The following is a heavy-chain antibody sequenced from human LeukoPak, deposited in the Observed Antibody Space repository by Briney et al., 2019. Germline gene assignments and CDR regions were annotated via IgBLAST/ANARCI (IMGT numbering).Heavy chain of an antibody. D-gene: IGHD6-19*01. Sequence: PSETLSLTCTVSGGSISSYYWSWIRQPPGKGLEGIGYIYYSGSTNYNPSLKSRVTISVDTSKNQFSLKLSSVTAADTAVYYCARDGRQWLDSNPFDYWGQGTLVTVSS. CDR2: IYYSGST. J-gene: IGHJ4*02. CDR1: GGSISSYY. V-gene: IGHV4-59*12. CDR3: ARDGRQWLDSNPFDY.